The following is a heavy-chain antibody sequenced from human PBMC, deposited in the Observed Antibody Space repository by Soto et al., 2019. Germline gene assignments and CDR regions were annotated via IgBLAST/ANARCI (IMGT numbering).Heavy chain of an antibody. J-gene: IGHJ4*02. CDR1: GYIFNNYG. V-gene: IGHV1-18*01. CDR2: IYSKEGKI. Sequence: QVQLVQSGAEVQKPGASVKVSCKTSGYIFNNYGISWVRQAPGQGLEWMGWIYSKEGKINFAQKFQGRVTMTTDTSMSTAYIELRSLRFDDSAVYFCARDIDFDIDFWGQGTLVTVSS. CDR3: ARDIDFDIDF. D-gene: IGHD3-9*01.